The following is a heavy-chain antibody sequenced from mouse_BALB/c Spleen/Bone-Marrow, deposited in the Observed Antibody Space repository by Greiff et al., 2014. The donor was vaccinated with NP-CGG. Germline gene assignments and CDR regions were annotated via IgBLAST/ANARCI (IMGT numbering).Heavy chain of an antibody. Sequence: QVQLQQSGPQLVRPGASVKISCKASGYSFTSYWMHWVKQRPGQGLEWIGMIDPSDSETKLNQKFKDKVTLTVDKSSSTAYLQLSSPTSEDSAVYYCARRDNAPFAYWGQGTLVTVSA. J-gene: IGHJ3*01. D-gene: IGHD1-3*01. CDR2: IDPSDSET. CDR3: ARRDNAPFAY. V-gene: IGHV1-59*01. CDR1: GYSFTSYW.